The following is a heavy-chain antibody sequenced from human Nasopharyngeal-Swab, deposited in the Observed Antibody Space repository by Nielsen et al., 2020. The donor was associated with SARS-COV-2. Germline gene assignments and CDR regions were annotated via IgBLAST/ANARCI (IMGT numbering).Heavy chain of an antibody. V-gene: IGHV3-23*01. CDR2: ISGSGGNT. Sequence: GESLKISCAASGFTFSSYAMSWVRQAPGKGLEWVSAISGSGGNTYYADCVKGRFTISRDNAKNSPYLQMNSLRAEDTAVYYCARDSAVTRNDAFDIWGQGTMVTVSS. CDR1: GFTFSSYA. D-gene: IGHD4-17*01. J-gene: IGHJ3*02. CDR3: ARDSAVTRNDAFDI.